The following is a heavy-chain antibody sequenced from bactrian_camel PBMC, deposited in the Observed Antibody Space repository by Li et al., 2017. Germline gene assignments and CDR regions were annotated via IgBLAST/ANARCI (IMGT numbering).Heavy chain of an antibody. J-gene: IGHJ4*01. CDR2: IASDGRT. D-gene: IGHD2*01. V-gene: IGHV3S55*01. CDR1: GVTFDEVD. Sequence: HVQLVESGGGSVQAGGSLRLSCTASGVTFDEVDMGWYRQAPGNECELVSRIASDGRTYYTDSAKGRFNISRDNAKNTLYLQMNSLKPGDTGRYYCAADPFARSCVTKFVTVLSYYGQGTQVTVS.